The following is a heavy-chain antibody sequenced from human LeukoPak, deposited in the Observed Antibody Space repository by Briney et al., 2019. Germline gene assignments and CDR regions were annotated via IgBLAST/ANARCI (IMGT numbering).Heavy chain of an antibody. CDR1: GFNVSRHY. CDR2: LYDGGPT. CDR3: ARVIAAAGTGLFDY. Sequence: GGSLRLSCAASGFNVSRHYMTWVRQAPGKGLEWVSVLYDGGPTYYADSVKGRFTISRDNSKNTLYLQMNSLRAEDTAVYYCARVIAAAGTGLFDYWGQGTLVTVSS. J-gene: IGHJ4*02. V-gene: IGHV3-53*01. D-gene: IGHD6-13*01.